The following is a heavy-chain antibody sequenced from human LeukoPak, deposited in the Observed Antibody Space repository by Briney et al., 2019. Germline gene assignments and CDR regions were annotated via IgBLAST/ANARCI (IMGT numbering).Heavy chain of an antibody. D-gene: IGHD1-26*01. CDR1: GFTFSSYS. J-gene: IGHJ3*02. V-gene: IGHV3-48*04. CDR3: ARSGRGGAFDI. Sequence: GGSLRLSCAASGFTFSSYSMNWVRQAPGKGLEWVSYISSSSSTIYYADSVKGRFTISGDNAKNTLYLQMNSLRAEDTAVYYCARSGRGGAFDIWGQGTMVTVSS. CDR2: ISSSSSTI.